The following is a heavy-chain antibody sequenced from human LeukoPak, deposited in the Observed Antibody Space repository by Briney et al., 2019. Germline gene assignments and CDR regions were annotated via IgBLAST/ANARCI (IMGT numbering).Heavy chain of an antibody. V-gene: IGHV1-69*13. J-gene: IGHJ4*02. Sequence: SVKVSCKASGGTFSSYAISWVRQAPGQGLEWMGGIIPIFGTANYAQKFQGRVTITADESTSTAYMELSSLRSEDTAVYYCARDGITMVRGVIITSTFDYWGQGTLVTVSS. CDR3: ARDGITMVRGVIITSTFDY. CDR1: GGTFSSYA. CDR2: IIPIFGTA. D-gene: IGHD3-10*01.